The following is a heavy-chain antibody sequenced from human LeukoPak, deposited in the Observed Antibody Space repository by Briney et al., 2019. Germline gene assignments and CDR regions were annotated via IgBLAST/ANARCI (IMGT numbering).Heavy chain of an antibody. D-gene: IGHD6-19*01. V-gene: IGHV3-23*01. Sequence: PGGSLRLSCAASGYTFISYAMSWVRQAPGKGLEWVSTITYSGGNTYYADSVKGRFTISRDNSKNTLYLQMNSLRAEDTAVYYCAKDPHIAVAGTWDYWGQGTLVTVSS. CDR2: ITYSGGNT. CDR1: GYTFISYA. CDR3: AKDPHIAVAGTWDY. J-gene: IGHJ4*02.